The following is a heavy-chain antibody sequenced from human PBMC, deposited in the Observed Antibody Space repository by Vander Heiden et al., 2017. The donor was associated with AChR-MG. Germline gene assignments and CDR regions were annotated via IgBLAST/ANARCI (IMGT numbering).Heavy chain of an antibody. D-gene: IGHD3-16*02. J-gene: IGHJ6*02. Sequence: QVQLVQYGAEVKKHGSAVRVSCKASGGTFSSYAISWVLQAPGQGLEWMGRIIPSLGRANDSQKFQGRGTSTADKSTSTAYMELSSLRSEDTAVYYCARNIASRPYYYGIDVWGQGTTVTVSS. CDR2: IIPSLGRA. CDR3: ARNIASRPYYYGIDV. V-gene: IGHV1-69*04. CDR1: GGTFSSYA.